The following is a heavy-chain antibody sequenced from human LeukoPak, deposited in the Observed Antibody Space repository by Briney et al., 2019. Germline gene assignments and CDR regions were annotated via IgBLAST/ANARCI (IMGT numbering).Heavy chain of an antibody. Sequence: GGSLRLSCAASGFTFSEHYMDWVRQAPGKGLEWVGLTRDKANSYTTEYAASVKGRFTISRDNSQSLLNLQMNSLKTEDTAVYYWARVSFDSGWYFDYGGQGTLVTVSS. D-gene: IGHD6-19*01. CDR2: TRDKANSYTT. J-gene: IGHJ4*02. V-gene: IGHV3-72*01. CDR1: GFTFSEHY. CDR3: ARVSFDSGWYFDY.